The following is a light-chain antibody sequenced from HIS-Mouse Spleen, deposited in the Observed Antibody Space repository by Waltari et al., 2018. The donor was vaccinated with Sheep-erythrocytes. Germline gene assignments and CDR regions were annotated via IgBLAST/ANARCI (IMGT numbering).Light chain of an antibody. Sequence: QSALTQPASVSGSPGQSITISCTGTSSDVGCYNFVSWYQHHPAKPPKLMIHEGSARPSGVSKLFSGAKCRNTASLTISGLQAEDEADYYCGSYAGSSTPWVFGGGTKLTVL. CDR2: EGS. CDR1: SSDVGCYNF. CDR3: GSYAGSSTPWV. J-gene: IGLJ3*02. V-gene: IGLV2-23*01.